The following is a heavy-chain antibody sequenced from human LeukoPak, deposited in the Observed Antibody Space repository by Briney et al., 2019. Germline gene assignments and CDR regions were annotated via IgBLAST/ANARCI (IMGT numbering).Heavy chain of an antibody. Sequence: PSETLSLTCTVSGGSISSYYWSWIRQPPGKGLEWIGYISYSGSSNYNSSLKSRVTISVDTSKNQFSLKLSSVTAADTAMYYCARYFDFWSGYYFDSWGQGTLVTVSS. CDR2: ISYSGSS. J-gene: IGHJ4*02. CDR1: GGSISSYY. CDR3: ARYFDFWSGYYFDS. V-gene: IGHV4-59*08. D-gene: IGHD3-3*01.